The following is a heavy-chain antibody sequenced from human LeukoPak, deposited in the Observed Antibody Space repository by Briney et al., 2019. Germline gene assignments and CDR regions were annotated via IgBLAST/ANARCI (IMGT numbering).Heavy chain of an antibody. V-gene: IGHV3-21*01. CDR1: GFTFSSYN. CDR3: AREYIAALDI. CDR2: ISSSSTYI. Sequence: GGSLRLSCAASGFTFSSYNMNWVRQAPGKGLEWVSSISSSSTYIYYAESMKGRFTISRDNAKNSLYLQMNSLRAEDTAVYYCAREYIAALDIWGQGTMVTVSS. D-gene: IGHD6-13*01. J-gene: IGHJ3*02.